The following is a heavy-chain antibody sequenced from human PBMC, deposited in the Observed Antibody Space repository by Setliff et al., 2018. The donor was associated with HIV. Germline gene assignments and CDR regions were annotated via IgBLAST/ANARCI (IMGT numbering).Heavy chain of an antibody. V-gene: IGHV3-48*01. CDR1: GFPLYTYD. CDR3: ARDRLTNVRYWTSGY. CDR2: ISHGGATK. D-gene: IGHD2-8*01. Sequence: GESLTISCEASGFPLYTYDMNWVRQAPGKALEWISFISHGGATKYYADSVKGRFTISRDNAKNSLYLVMNDLRADDTATYYCARDRLTNVRYWTSGYWGQGTLVTVSS. J-gene: IGHJ4*02.